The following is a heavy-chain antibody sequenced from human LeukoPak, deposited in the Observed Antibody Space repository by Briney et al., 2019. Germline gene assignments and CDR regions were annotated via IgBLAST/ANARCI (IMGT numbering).Heavy chain of an antibody. CDR1: GYSFPTYW. Sequence: GESLKISCEGFGYSFPTYWIGWARQLPGKGLEWMGITNPADSETRYTSSFQGLVTISADKSVSTAYLQWSGLKASDTATYYCARRDDYGYKGFDQWGQGTLVTVSS. CDR2: TNPADSET. D-gene: IGHD4/OR15-4a*01. CDR3: ARRDDYGYKGFDQ. J-gene: IGHJ4*02. V-gene: IGHV5-51*01.